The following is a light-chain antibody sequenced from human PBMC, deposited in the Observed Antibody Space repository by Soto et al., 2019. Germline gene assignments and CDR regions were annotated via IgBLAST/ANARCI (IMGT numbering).Light chain of an antibody. CDR3: QFGTLVWT. V-gene: IGKV3-20*01. CDR2: GAS. J-gene: IGKJ1*01. CDR1: QSVSDTY. Sequence: EIVLTQSPGTLSLSPGERATLSCRASQSVSDTYLAWYQQKPGQPPRLLFYGASIRATGISDRCSGSGSGTVFTLTVSRLAPDDFAVYYCQFGTLVWTFGQGTKVEIK.